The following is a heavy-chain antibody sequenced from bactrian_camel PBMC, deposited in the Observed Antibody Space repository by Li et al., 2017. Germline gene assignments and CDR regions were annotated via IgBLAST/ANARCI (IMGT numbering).Heavy chain of an antibody. CDR2: IDHTGPI. J-gene: IGHJ6*01. CDR1: GFDGSD. D-gene: IGHD2*01. CDR3: AARGPYCYTKLSVRDFTY. Sequence: RLTCTASGFDGSDMGWYRQTPENGCELVSTIDHTGPIYYTESVKGRFTISQDNAKNTVYLQMNSLKPEDTAMYYCAARGPYCYTKLSVRDFTYWGQGTQVTVS. V-gene: IGHV3S55*01.